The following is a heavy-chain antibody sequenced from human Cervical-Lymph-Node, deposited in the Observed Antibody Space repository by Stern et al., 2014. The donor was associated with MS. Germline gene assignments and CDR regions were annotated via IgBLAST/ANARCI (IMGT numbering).Heavy chain of an antibody. CDR2: IYYSGLT. V-gene: IGHV4-59*01. CDR1: GGSITSYY. Sequence: QVQLQESGPGLVKPSETLSLTCSVSGGSITSYYWSWIRPPPGKGLEWIGYIYYSGLTNYIPSLKSRVTISVDTSKNQFSLRLSSVTAADTAVYYCARAVGGTSLDYWGQGTLVTVSS. CDR3: ARAVGGTSLDY. D-gene: IGHD6-19*01. J-gene: IGHJ4*02.